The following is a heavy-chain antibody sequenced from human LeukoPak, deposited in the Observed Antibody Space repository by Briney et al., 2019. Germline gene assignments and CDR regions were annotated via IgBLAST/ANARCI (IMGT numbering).Heavy chain of an antibody. CDR3: AKAVGRGSSSAFDS. CDR2: VSGNDGST. Sequence: GGSLRLSCAASGFSFNSYASDYALSWVRQAPGKGLEWVSAVSGNDGSTYYADSVKGRFTISRDNYHNTLFLQMNSLRAEDTAIYYCAKAVGRGSSSAFDSRGQGTLVTVSS. CDR1: GFSFNSYA. J-gene: IGHJ4*02. V-gene: IGHV3-23*01. D-gene: IGHD6-6*01.